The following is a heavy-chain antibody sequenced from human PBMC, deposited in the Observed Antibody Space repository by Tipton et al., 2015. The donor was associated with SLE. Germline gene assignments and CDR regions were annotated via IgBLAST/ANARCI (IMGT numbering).Heavy chain of an antibody. V-gene: IGHV4-39*07. D-gene: IGHD3-10*01. Sequence: TLSLPCIVSGDSISSSSYYWGWIRQPPGKGLEWVGTVYYTGNTFYNPSLKSRVTISVDASKNQFSLKLSSVTAADTALYYCAREILIWGQGALVTVSS. CDR2: VYYTGNT. CDR3: AREILI. J-gene: IGHJ4*02. CDR1: GDSISSSSYY.